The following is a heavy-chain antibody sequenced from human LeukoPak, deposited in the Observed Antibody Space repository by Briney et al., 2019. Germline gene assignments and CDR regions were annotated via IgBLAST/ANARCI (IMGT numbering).Heavy chain of an antibody. J-gene: IGHJ4*02. CDR3: ARAVLSYFYGSGSTPGFDY. V-gene: IGHV4-59*01. CDR1: GGSISSYY. CDR2: IYHSGST. Sequence: SETLSLTCTVSGGSISSYYWSWIRQPPGKGLEWIGYIYHSGSTNCNPSLKSRVTISVDTSKSQFSLKLSSMTAADTAVYYCARAVLSYFYGSGSTPGFDYWGQGTLVTVSS. D-gene: IGHD3-10*01.